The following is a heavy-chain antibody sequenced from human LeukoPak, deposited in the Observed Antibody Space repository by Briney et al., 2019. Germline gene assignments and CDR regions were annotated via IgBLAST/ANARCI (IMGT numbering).Heavy chain of an antibody. D-gene: IGHD5-18*01. CDR1: GFAFSSYW. Sequence: GGSLRLSCAASGFAFSSYWMHWVRQAPGKGLVWVSRINTDGSSTSYADSVEGRFTIPRDNAKNTLYPQMNSLRAEDTAVYYCARDLVARRGYSYGVFDYWGQGTLVTVSS. CDR2: INTDGSST. CDR3: ARDLVARRGYSYGVFDY. V-gene: IGHV3-74*01. J-gene: IGHJ4*02.